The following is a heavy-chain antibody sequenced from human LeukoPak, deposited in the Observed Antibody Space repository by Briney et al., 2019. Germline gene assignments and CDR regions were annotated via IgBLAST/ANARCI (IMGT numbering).Heavy chain of an antibody. CDR3: AREATPQTSTLYYYYYYMDV. D-gene: IGHD1/OR15-1a*01. J-gene: IGHJ6*03. CDR2: IIPIYGIA. Sequence: AASVKVSCKASGGTFSTYAISWLRQAPGQGLEWMGGIIPIYGIANYAQKLRGRVTITADESTSTSYMEVNGLRSEDTAVYYCAREATPQTSTLYYYYYYMDVWGNGTPVTVSS. CDR1: GGTFSTYA. V-gene: IGHV1-69*01.